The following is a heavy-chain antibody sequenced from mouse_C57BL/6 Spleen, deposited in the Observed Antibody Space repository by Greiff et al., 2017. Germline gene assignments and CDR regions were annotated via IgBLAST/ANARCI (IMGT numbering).Heavy chain of an antibody. CDR2: IYPSDSET. V-gene: IGHV1-61*01. Sequence: QVQLQQSGAELVRPGSSVKLSCKASGYTFTSYWMDWVKQRPGQGLEWIGNIYPSDSETHYNQKFKDKATLTVDKSSSTAYMQLSSLTSEDSAVYYCARSYGGAMDYWGQGTSVTVSS. CDR1: GYTFTSYW. J-gene: IGHJ4*01. D-gene: IGHD1-1*01. CDR3: ARSYGGAMDY.